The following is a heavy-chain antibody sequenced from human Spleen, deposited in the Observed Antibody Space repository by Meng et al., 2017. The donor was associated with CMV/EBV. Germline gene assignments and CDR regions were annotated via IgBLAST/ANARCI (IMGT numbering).Heavy chain of an antibody. Sequence: SETLSLTCTVSGYSINSGYYWGWIRQPPGKGLEYIGYIYYTGNTNYNPSLKSRVTISVDTSKNQFSLKLTSVTAADTAVYFCARRRSESVAAAGLWFDPWGQGTLVTVSS. J-gene: IGHJ5*02. CDR2: IYYTGNT. CDR1: GYSINSGYY. D-gene: IGHD6-13*01. CDR3: ARRRSESVAAAGLWFDP. V-gene: IGHV4-61*01.